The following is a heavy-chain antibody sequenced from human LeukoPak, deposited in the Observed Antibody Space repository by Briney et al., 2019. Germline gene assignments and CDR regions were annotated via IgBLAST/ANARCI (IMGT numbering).Heavy chain of an antibody. V-gene: IGHV3-9*01. CDR2: ISCSSGSI. Sequence: GGSLRLSCAASGFTFDDYAMHWVRQAPGKGLEWVSGISCSSGSIGYADSVKGRFTISRDNAKNSLYLQMNSLRAEDTALYYCAKAPIPELYGMDVWGQGTTVTVSS. CDR1: GFTFDDYA. D-gene: IGHD1-14*01. J-gene: IGHJ6*02. CDR3: AKAPIPELYGMDV.